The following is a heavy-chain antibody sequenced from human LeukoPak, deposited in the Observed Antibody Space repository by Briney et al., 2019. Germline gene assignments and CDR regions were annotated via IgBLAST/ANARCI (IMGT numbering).Heavy chain of an antibody. Sequence: GGSLRLSCAASGFTFSGYWMHWVRQAPGKGLVWVSRINSDGSSTIYADSVKGRFTISRDNAKNTLYLQMNSLRAEDTAVYYCARDDSSARASYWGQGTLVTVSS. V-gene: IGHV3-74*01. J-gene: IGHJ4*02. CDR1: GFTFSGYW. CDR2: INSDGSST. CDR3: ARDDSSARASY. D-gene: IGHD3-22*01.